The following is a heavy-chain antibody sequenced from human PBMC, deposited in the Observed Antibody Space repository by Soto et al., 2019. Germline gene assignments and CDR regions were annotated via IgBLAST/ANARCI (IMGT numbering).Heavy chain of an antibody. CDR2: ISSSSSYI. J-gene: IGHJ6*02. Sequence: GGSLRLSCAASGFTFSSYAMSWVRQAPGKGLEWVSSISSSSSYIYYADSVKGRFTISRDNAKNSLYLQMNSLRAEDTAVYYCARDQCSGGSCYPGMDVWGQGTTVTVSS. D-gene: IGHD2-15*01. CDR3: ARDQCSGGSCYPGMDV. CDR1: GFTFSSYA. V-gene: IGHV3-21*01.